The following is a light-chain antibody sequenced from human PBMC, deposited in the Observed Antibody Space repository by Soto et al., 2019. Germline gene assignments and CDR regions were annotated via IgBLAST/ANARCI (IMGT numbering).Light chain of an antibody. CDR2: GAS. CDR1: QSVSSSY. J-gene: IGKJ1*01. CDR3: QQYGSSPRT. V-gene: IGKV3-20*01. Sequence: PGERATLSCRASQSVSSSYLAWYQQKPGQAPRLLIYGASSRATGIPDRFSGSGSGTVFTLTISRLEPEDFAVYYCQQYGSSPRTFGQGTKVDIK.